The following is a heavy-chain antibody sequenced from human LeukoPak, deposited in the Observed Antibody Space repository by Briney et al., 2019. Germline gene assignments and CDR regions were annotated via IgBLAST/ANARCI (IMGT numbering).Heavy chain of an antibody. Sequence: GGSLRLSCAASGFHVSSNYMSWVRQAPGKGLEWVSVIYSGGSTYYADSVEGRFTISRDNSKNTLYLQMNSLRAEDTAVYYCAGVGDYYGSGSDYADAFDIWGQGTMVTVSS. CDR2: IYSGGST. CDR3: AGVGDYYGSGSDYADAFDI. J-gene: IGHJ3*02. D-gene: IGHD3-10*01. V-gene: IGHV3-53*01. CDR1: GFHVSSNY.